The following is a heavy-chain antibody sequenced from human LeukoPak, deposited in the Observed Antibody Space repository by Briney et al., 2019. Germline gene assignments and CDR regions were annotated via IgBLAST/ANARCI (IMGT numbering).Heavy chain of an antibody. D-gene: IGHD5-18*01. V-gene: IGHV1-2*02. CDR3: ARDPQNPLRGYSYGYPNWFDP. CDR2: INPKSGGT. CDR1: GYTFTGYY. J-gene: IGHJ5*02. Sequence: GASVKVSCKASGYTFTGYYMHWVRQAPGQGLEWMGWINPKSGGTNYAQNFQGRVTMTRDTSISTAYMDLTRLRSDDTAVYYCARDPQNPLRGYSYGYPNWFDPWGQGTLVTFSS.